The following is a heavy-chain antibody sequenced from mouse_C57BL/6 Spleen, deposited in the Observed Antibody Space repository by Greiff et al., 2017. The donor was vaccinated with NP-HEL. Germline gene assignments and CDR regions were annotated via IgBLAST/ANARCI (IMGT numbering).Heavy chain of an antibody. Sequence: EVHLVESGGGLVKPGGSLKLSCAASGFTFSDYGMHWVRQAPEKGLEWVAYISSGSSTIYYADTVKGRFTISRDNAKNTLFLQMTSLRSEDTAMYYCARQWLLPPYYFDYWGQGTTLTVSS. V-gene: IGHV5-17*01. CDR3: ARQWLLPPYYFDY. J-gene: IGHJ2*01. CDR1: GFTFSDYG. CDR2: ISSGSSTI. D-gene: IGHD2-3*01.